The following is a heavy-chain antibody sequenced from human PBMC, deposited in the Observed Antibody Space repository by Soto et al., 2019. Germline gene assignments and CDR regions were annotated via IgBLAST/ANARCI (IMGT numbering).Heavy chain of an antibody. CDR1: GGSISSYY. CDR3: ASTRMIVAHFDY. V-gene: IGHV4-59*08. CDR2: IYYSGST. Sequence: KASETLSLTCTVSGGSISSYYWSWIRQPPGKGLEWIGYIYYSGSTNYNPSLKSRVTISVDTSKNQFSLKLSSAADTAVYYCASTRMIVAHFDYSGRGTLVTVSS. J-gene: IGHJ4*02. D-gene: IGHD3-22*01.